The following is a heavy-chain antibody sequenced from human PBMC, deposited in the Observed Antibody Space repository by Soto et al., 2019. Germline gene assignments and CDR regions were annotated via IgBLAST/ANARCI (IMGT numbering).Heavy chain of an antibody. V-gene: IGHV1-8*01. Sequence: ASVKVSCKASGYTFTSYDINWVRQATGQGLEWMGWMNTNSGNTGYAQKFRGRVTMTRNTSISTANMALSSRRSEDTAVYYCARVMRFVELLYVYYSCGMDVWGPGTTVTVSS. CDR2: MNTNSGNT. D-gene: IGHD3-10*01. CDR3: ARVMRFVELLYVYYSCGMDV. J-gene: IGHJ6*02. CDR1: GYTFTSYD.